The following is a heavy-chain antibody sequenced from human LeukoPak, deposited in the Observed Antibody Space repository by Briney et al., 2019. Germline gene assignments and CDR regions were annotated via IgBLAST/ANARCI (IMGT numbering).Heavy chain of an antibody. CDR1: GFTFSTYS. J-gene: IGHJ4*02. D-gene: IGHD6-6*01. Sequence: GGSLRLSCAASGFTFSTYSMNWVLQAPGKGLEWVSYISSSSSTIYYADSVKGRFTISRDNAKNSLYLQMNSLRAEDTAVYYCSLGGYSSSWYYFDYWGQGILVTVSS. V-gene: IGHV3-48*01. CDR3: SLGGYSSSWYYFDY. CDR2: ISSSSSTI.